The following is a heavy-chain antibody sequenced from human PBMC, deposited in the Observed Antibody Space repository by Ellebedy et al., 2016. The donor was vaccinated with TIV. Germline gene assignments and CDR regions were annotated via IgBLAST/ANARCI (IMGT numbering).Heavy chain of an antibody. V-gene: IGHV4-34*01. D-gene: IGHD1-26*01. CDR3: ARGRGGSYSIPFDY. CDR1: GASFSAYY. J-gene: IGHJ4*02. Sequence: SETLSLXXAVYGASFSAYYWTWIRQPPGKGLEWIGEIYHSGSTNYNPSLKSRVTISVDTSRHQFSLKVSSLTAAGTAVYYCARGRGGSYSIPFDYWGLGTLVTVSS. CDR2: IYHSGST.